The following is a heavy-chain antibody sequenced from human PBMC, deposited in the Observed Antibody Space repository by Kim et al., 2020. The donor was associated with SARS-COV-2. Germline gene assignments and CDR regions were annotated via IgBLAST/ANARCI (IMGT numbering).Heavy chain of an antibody. J-gene: IGHJ3*01. CDR1: GDSIRSYY. V-gene: IGHV4-59*13. Sequence: SETLSLTCTVSGDSIRSYYWNWIRQPPGKGLEWIGLQHYSGITASNPSLKSRVTFSIDTSENESFLKLNSVTAADTAVYYCSPWNEGKRAFDFWGPGTVV. CDR3: SPWNEGKRAFDF. D-gene: IGHD1-1*01. CDR2: QHYSGIT.